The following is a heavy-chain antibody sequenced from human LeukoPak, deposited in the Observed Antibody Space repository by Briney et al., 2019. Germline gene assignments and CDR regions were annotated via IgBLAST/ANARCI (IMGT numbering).Heavy chain of an antibody. CDR3: AKLPDSSGYHYFDY. CDR2: ITSGGSK. Sequence: GSLRPSCAASGFAFSSYTMTWVRQAPGKGLEWVSGITSGGSKYYADSVKGRFTISRDNSKNSLYLQMNSLRAEDTAVYYCAKLPDSSGYHYFDYWGQGTLVTVSS. D-gene: IGHD3-22*01. CDR1: GFAFSSYT. V-gene: IGHV3-23*01. J-gene: IGHJ4*02.